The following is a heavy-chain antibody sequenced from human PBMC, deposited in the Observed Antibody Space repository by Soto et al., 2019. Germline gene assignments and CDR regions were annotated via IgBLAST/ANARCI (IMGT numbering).Heavy chain of an antibody. Sequence: SETLSLTCAVYGGSFSGYYWSWIRQPPGKGLEWIGEINHSGSTNYNPSLKSRVTISVDTSKNQFSLKLSSVTAADTAVYYCARGGGYDAGYFDYWGQGTRVTVSS. D-gene: IGHD5-12*01. CDR2: INHSGST. J-gene: IGHJ4*02. CDR1: GGSFSGYY. CDR3: ARGGGYDAGYFDY. V-gene: IGHV4-34*01.